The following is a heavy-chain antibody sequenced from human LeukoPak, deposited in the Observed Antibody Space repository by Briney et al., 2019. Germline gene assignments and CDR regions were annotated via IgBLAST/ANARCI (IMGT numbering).Heavy chain of an antibody. CDR2: INPDSGGT. CDR3: AAGGHILTGYYPFDF. CDR1: GYTFTGYY. Sequence: ASVKVSCKASGYTFTGYYMHWVRQAPGQGLEWMGWINPDSGGTNYAQKFQGRVTTTRDTSISTAYMELNRLGSDDTAVYYCAAGGHILTGYYPFDFWGQGTLVTVSS. J-gene: IGHJ4*02. D-gene: IGHD3-9*01. V-gene: IGHV1-2*02.